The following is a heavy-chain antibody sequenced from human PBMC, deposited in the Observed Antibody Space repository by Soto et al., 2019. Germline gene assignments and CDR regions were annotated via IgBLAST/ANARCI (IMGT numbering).Heavy chain of an antibody. CDR2: ISSSSSYI. Sequence: GGSLRLSCAASGFTFSSYSMNWVRQAPGKGLEWVSSISSSSSYIYYADSVKGRFTISRDNAKNSLYLQMSSRRAEDTAVYYCASEGRYCSSTSCYLSNYYYYMDVWGKGTTVTVSS. CDR1: GFTFSSYS. J-gene: IGHJ6*03. CDR3: ASEGRYCSSTSCYLSNYYYYMDV. D-gene: IGHD2-2*01. V-gene: IGHV3-21*01.